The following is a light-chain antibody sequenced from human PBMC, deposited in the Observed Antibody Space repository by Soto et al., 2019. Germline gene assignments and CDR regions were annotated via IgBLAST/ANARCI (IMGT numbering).Light chain of an antibody. Sequence: NFMLTQPHSVSESPGKTVTISCTRSSGSIASKYVQWYQQRPGNSPTAVIYEHDQRPSGVPDRFSGSIDSSSNSASLTISGLKTEDGADYYCQSYDSSNHVVFGGGTKLTVL. CDR1: SGSIASKY. CDR2: EHD. J-gene: IGLJ2*01. V-gene: IGLV6-57*01. CDR3: QSYDSSNHVV.